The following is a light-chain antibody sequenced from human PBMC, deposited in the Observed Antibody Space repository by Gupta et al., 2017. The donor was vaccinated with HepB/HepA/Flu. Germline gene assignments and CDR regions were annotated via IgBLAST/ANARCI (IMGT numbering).Light chain of an antibody. V-gene: IGLV1-44*01. Sequence: QSVLTQSTSVSGTPGQRVTIPCSGSSSNVGRNNVNWYQQLPGTAPKLLIYSNDERPSGVPDRISGSKSGTSASLAISGLQSEDEADYYCAAWDTSLNVVVFGGGTKLTVL. CDR1: SSNVGRNN. CDR2: SND. CDR3: AAWDTSLNVVV. J-gene: IGLJ2*01.